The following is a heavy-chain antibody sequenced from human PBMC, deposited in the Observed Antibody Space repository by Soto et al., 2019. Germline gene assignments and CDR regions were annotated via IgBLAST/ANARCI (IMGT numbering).Heavy chain of an antibody. J-gene: IGHJ6*02. CDR1: GGSISSYY. CDR2: IYYSGST. CDR3: ARERYYGMDV. V-gene: IGHV4-59*01. Sequence: RSLTCTVSGGSISSYYWSWIRQPPGKGLEWIGYIYYSGSTNYNPSLKSRVTISVDTSKNQFSLKLSSVTAADTAVYYCARERYYGMDVWGQGTTVTVSS.